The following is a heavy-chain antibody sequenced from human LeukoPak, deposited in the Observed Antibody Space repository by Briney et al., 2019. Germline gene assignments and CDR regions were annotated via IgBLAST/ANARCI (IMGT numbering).Heavy chain of an antibody. CDR1: GYTFTSYG. CDR3: ARDRAYSGSYYLDY. J-gene: IGHJ4*02. CDR2: ISAYNGNT. D-gene: IGHD1-26*01. Sequence: GASVKVSCKASGYTFTSYGISWVRQAPGQGLEWMGWISAYNGNTNYAQKLQGRVTMTTDTSTSTAYMELRSLRFDDTAVYYCARDRAYSGSYYLDYWGQGTLVTVSS. V-gene: IGHV1-18*01.